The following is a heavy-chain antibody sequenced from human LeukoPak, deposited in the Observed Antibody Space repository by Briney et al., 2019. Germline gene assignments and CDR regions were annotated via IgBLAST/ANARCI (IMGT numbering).Heavy chain of an antibody. CDR1: GFTFSSHS. CDR3: ARMSGSRLPGY. Sequence: GGSLRLSCAASGFTFSSHSMNWVRQAPGKGLEWVSYISSSSARYYADSVKGRFTISRDDARNSLYLQMNSLRAEDTAVYYCARMSGSRLPGYWGQGALVTVSS. V-gene: IGHV3-48*01. J-gene: IGHJ4*02. CDR2: ISSSSAR. D-gene: IGHD3-3*01.